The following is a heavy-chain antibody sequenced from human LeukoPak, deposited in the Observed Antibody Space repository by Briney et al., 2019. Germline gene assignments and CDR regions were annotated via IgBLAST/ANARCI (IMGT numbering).Heavy chain of an antibody. CDR1: GFTFSSYW. Sequence: PGGSLRLSCAASGFTFSSYWMSWVRQAPGKGLEWVANIKQDGSEKYYVDSVKGRFTISRDNAENSLYLQMNSLRAEDTAVYYCARSHSYYYDSSGYYYPTAYYYMDVWGKGTTVTVSS. CDR3: ARSHSYYYDSSGYYYPTAYYYMDV. J-gene: IGHJ6*03. CDR2: IKQDGSEK. V-gene: IGHV3-7*01. D-gene: IGHD3-22*01.